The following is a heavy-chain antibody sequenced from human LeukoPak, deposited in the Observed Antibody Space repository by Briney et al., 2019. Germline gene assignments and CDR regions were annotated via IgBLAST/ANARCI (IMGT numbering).Heavy chain of an antibody. CDR1: GYTFTSYY. D-gene: IGHD1-1*01. CDR2: INPSGGST. V-gene: IGHV1-46*01. Sequence: GASVKVSCKASGYTFTSYYMHWVRQAPGQGLEWMGIINPSGGSTSYAQKFQGRVTMTRDTSTSTVYMELSSLRSEDTAVYYCARDAEQRYGFTYYYYYYMDVWGKGTTVTISS. CDR3: ARDAEQRYGFTYYYYYYMDV. J-gene: IGHJ6*03.